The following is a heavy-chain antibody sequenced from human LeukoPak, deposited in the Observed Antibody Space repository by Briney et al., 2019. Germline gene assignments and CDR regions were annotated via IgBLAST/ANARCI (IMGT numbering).Heavy chain of an antibody. CDR1: ADHIRNDY. D-gene: IGHD3-16*02. Sequence: SETQACTSTVSADHIRNDYWNWIRQPPGKGLEWIGYIYYSGSTNYNPSLKSRVTILVDTSKNQFSLNLRSVTAADTAVYYCARGTFGGVISNWGQGTLVTVSS. CDR3: ARGTFGGVISN. V-gene: IGHV4-59*01. J-gene: IGHJ4*02. CDR2: IYYSGST.